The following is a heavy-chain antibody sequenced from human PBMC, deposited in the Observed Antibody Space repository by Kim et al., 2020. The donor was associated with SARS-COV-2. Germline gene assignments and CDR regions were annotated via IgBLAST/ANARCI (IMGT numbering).Heavy chain of an antibody. J-gene: IGHJ4*02. D-gene: IGHD2-2*01. Sequence: YYADPVKGRFTISRDNSKNTLYVQMHSLRAEDTGGYYCASRSTGKKYFDYWGQGTLVTVSS. V-gene: IGHV3-23*01. CDR3: ASRSTGKKYFDY.